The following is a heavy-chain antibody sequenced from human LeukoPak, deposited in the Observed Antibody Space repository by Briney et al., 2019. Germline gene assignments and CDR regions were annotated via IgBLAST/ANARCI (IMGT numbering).Heavy chain of an antibody. Sequence: GASVKVSCKASGYTFTSYYMHWVRQAPGQGLEWMGMINPSGGSTTYAQNFQGRVTMTWDTSTSTVFMELSSLRSEDTAVYSCARCSEKGYNSGWSRDAFDEWGQGTMVSVSS. J-gene: IGHJ3*01. V-gene: IGHV1-46*01. CDR3: ARCSEKGYNSGWSRDAFDE. CDR2: INPSGGST. CDR1: GYTFTSYY. D-gene: IGHD6-19*01.